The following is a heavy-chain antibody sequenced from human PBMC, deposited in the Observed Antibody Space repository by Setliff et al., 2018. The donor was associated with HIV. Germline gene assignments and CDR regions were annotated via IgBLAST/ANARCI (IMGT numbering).Heavy chain of an antibody. V-gene: IGHV3-23*01. CDR1: GFTVNSGA. J-gene: IGHJ6*02. Sequence: ETLSLTCSVSGFTVNSGAMNWVRQAPGKGLEWVSTVGCWGTCTYFADSVKGRLTISADTSKNTLYLQMTRLSAEDTAVCYCARDLDPYFAMAVWGQGTTVTVSS. CDR2: VGCWGTCT. CDR3: ARDLDPYFAMAV.